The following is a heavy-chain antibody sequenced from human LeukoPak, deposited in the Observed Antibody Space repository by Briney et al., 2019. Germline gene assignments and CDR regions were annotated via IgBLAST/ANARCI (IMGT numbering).Heavy chain of an antibody. Sequence: GGSLRPSCAASGFTFSDYDMGWVRQAPGKGLEWVSAISGSGGSTYYADSVKGRFTISRDNSKSTLYLQMNSLRAEDTAVYYCAKDRGVAGPFDYWGQGTLVTVSS. V-gene: IGHV3-23*01. CDR3: AKDRGVAGPFDY. CDR1: GFTFSDYD. J-gene: IGHJ4*02. CDR2: ISGSGGST. D-gene: IGHD3-10*01.